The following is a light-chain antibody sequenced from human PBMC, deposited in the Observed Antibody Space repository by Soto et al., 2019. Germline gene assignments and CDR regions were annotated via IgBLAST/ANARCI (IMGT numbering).Light chain of an antibody. J-gene: IGKJ5*01. CDR1: QSISSY. Sequence: DIQMTQSPSSLSASVGDRVTITCRASQSISSYLNWYQQKPGKAPKLLIYAASSLQSGVPSRFSGSGSGTDFTLTISSLQPEDFATYYCQQSYSTSPTFGQGTRLESK. V-gene: IGKV1-39*01. CDR2: AAS. CDR3: QQSYSTSPT.